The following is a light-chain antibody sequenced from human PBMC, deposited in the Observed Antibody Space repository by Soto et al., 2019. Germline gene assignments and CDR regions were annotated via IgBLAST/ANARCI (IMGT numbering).Light chain of an antibody. CDR2: GNR. J-gene: IGLJ2*01. CDR3: QSFDTRLNTVV. V-gene: IGLV1-40*01. Sequence: QSVVTQPPSVSEAPGQRVTISCTGSSSNIGADYDVHWYQQFPGRTPKLLIYGNRNRPSGVPDRFSGTKSGTSASLDITGLQAEDEADYSCQSFDTRLNTVVFGGGTKLTVL. CDR1: SSNIGADYD.